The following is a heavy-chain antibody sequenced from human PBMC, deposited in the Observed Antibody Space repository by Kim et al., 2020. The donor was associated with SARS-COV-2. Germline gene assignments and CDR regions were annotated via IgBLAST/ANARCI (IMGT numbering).Heavy chain of an antibody. CDR1: GFTFSSYA. Sequence: GGSLRLSCAASGFTFSSYAMSWVRQAPGKGLEWVSAISGSGGSTYYADSVKGRFTISRDNSKNTLYLQMNSLRAEDTAVYYCAKVSGSAWEGVWFGEYTPDYWGQGTLVTVSS. V-gene: IGHV3-23*01. CDR3: AKVSGSAWEGVWFGEYTPDY. CDR2: ISGSGGST. J-gene: IGHJ4*02. D-gene: IGHD3-10*01.